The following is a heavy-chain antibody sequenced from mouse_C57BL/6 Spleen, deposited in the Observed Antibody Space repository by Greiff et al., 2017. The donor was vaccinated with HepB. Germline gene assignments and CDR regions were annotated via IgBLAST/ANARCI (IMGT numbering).Heavy chain of an antibody. Sequence: QVQLQQPGAELVKPGASVKLSCKASGYTFTSYWMHWVKQRPGQGLEWIGMIHPNSGSTNYNEKFKSKATLTVDKSSSTAYMQLSSLTSEDSAVYYCASSNYYGSSYCDYWGQGTTLTVSS. CDR3: ASSNYYGSSYCDY. CDR2: IHPNSGST. J-gene: IGHJ2*01. CDR1: GYTFTSYW. V-gene: IGHV1-64*01. D-gene: IGHD1-1*01.